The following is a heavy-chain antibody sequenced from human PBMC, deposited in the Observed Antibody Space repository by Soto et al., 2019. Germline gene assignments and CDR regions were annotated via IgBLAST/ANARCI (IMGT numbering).Heavy chain of an antibody. CDR2: IYYSGST. J-gene: IGHJ6*03. CDR3: ARDYGYYYMDV. Sequence: SETLSLTCTVSGGSISSYYWSWIRQPPGKGLEWIGYIYYSGSTNYNPSLKSRVTISVDTSKNQFSLKLSSVTAADTAMYYCARDYGYYYMDVWGKGTTVTVSS. V-gene: IGHV4-59*01. D-gene: IGHD3-10*01. CDR1: GGSISSYY.